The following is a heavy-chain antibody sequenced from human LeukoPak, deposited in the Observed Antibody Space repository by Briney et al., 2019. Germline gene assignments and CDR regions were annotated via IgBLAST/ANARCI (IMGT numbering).Heavy chain of an antibody. CDR1: GYTFTSYY. V-gene: IGHV1-46*01. Sequence: ASVKVSCKASGYTFTSYYMHWVRQAPGQGLEWMGIINPSGGSTSYAQKFQGRVTMTRDTSTSTVYMELSSLRSEDTAVYYCARAQLPYSSGWSHFDYWGQGTLVTVSS. J-gene: IGHJ4*02. CDR2: INPSGGST. D-gene: IGHD6-19*01. CDR3: ARAQLPYSSGWSHFDY.